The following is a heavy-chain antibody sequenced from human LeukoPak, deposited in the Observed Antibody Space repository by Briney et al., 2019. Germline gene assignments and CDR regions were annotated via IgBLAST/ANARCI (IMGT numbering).Heavy chain of an antibody. V-gene: IGHV4-39*01. CDR3: ARRKSYNWNYWFDP. CDR1: DGSVGSTTYY. J-gene: IGHJ5*02. CDR2: IYYSGST. Sequence: SETLSLTCTVSDGSVGSTTYYWGWIRQPPGKGLAWIGSIYYSGSTYYNPSLKSRVTISLDTSKNQFSLKLTSVTAADTAVHYCARRKSYNWNYWFDPWGQGALVTVSS. D-gene: IGHD1-7*01.